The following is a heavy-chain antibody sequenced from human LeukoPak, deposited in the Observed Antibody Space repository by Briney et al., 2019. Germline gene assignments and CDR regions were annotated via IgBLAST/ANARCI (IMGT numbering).Heavy chain of an antibody. CDR3: ARENFHYDSSGYSLFDY. Sequence: SVKVSCKASGGTFSSYAISWVRQAPGQGLERMGGIIPIFGTANYAQKFQGRVTITADESTSTAYMELSSLRSEDTAVYYCARENFHYDSSGYSLFDYWGQGTLVTVSS. CDR2: IIPIFGTA. D-gene: IGHD3-22*01. J-gene: IGHJ4*02. V-gene: IGHV1-69*13. CDR1: GGTFSSYA.